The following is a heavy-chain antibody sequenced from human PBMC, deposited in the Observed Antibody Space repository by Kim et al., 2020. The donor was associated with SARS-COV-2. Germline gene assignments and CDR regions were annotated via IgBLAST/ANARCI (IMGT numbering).Heavy chain of an antibody. V-gene: IGHV3-74*01. CDR1: GFIFSVHY. Sequence: GGSPRLSCVGSGFIFSVHYMHWVRQAPGKGLEWVSRIQSDGTITGYADSVQGRFTISRDNAKNTLYLQMNRLRVEDTAVYYCVTSPLEVHDWGQGTLVTVSS. CDR2: IQSDGTIT. CDR3: VTSPLEVHD. J-gene: IGHJ4*02.